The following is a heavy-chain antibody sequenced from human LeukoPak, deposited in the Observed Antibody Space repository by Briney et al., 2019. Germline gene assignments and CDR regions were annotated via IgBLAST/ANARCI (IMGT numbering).Heavy chain of an antibody. D-gene: IGHD1-26*01. V-gene: IGHV3-73*01. Sequence: QTGGSLRLSCAASGFTFSGSAMPWVRQASGKGLEWVGRIRSKANSYATAYAASVKGRFTISRDDSKNTAYLQMNSLKTEDTAVYYCTLVGASGLDYWGQGTLVTVSS. J-gene: IGHJ4*02. CDR3: TLVGASGLDY. CDR2: IRSKANSYAT. CDR1: GFTFSGSA.